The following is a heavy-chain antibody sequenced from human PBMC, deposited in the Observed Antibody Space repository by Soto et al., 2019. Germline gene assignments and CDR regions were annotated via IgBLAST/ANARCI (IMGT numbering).Heavy chain of an antibody. CDR3: ARGADRRYCSGGSCYSHWFDP. J-gene: IGHJ5*02. V-gene: IGHV1-69*13. D-gene: IGHD2-15*01. CDR1: GGTFSSYA. CDR2: IIPIFGTA. Sequence: SVKVSCKASGGTFSSYAISWVRQAPGQGLEWMGGIIPIFGTANYAQKFQGRVTITADESTSTAYMELSSLRSEDTAVYYCARGADRRYCSGGSCYSHWFDPWGQGTLVTVSS.